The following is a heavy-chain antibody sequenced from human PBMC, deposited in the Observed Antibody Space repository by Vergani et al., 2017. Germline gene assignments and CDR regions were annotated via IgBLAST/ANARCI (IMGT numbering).Heavy chain of an antibody. Sequence: QVQLVQSGAEVKKPGASVKVSCKASGYTFTSYDINWVRQATGQGLEWMGWMNPNSGNTGYAKKVQGRVTITRNTSISTAYMERSSLRSEDTAVYYCARGGYCSGGSCDPGGYYYYGMDVWGQGTTVTVSS. D-gene: IGHD2-15*01. CDR3: ARGGYCSGGSCDPGGYYYYGMDV. V-gene: IGHV1-8*03. CDR2: MNPNSGNT. CDR1: GYTFTSYD. J-gene: IGHJ6*02.